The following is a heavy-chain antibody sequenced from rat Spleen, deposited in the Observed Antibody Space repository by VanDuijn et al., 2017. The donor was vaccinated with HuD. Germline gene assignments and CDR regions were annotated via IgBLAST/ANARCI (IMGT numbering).Heavy chain of an antibody. CDR3: ARSLLQWGHYYVLDA. Sequence: QVQVKESGPGLVQPSQTLSLTCTVSGFSLTSNGVSWVRQPPGKGLEWIAAISTGGNTYYNSALRSRLSISRDTSKSQVFLNVNSLQTEDTATYYCARSLLQWGHYYVLDAWGQGASVTVSS. CDR1: GFSLTSNG. CDR2: ISTGGNT. J-gene: IGHJ4*01. V-gene: IGHV2S12*01. D-gene: IGHD1-1*01.